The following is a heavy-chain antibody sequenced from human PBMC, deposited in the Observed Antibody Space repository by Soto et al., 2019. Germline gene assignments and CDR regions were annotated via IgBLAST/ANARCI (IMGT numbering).Heavy chain of an antibody. CDR1: GGTFGSHS. J-gene: IGHJ6*02. D-gene: IGHD2-8*01. Sequence: QVQLVQSGAEVKKPGSSVKVSCKASGGTFGSHSINWVRQAPGQGLEWMGRIIPTLGLVNYAQKFQGRVTTTADKSTSTVYMELGSLTSGDTAVYYCGRVTTLMVWGMDVWGQGTAVIVSS. CDR3: GRVTTLMVWGMDV. CDR2: IIPTLGLV. V-gene: IGHV1-69*02.